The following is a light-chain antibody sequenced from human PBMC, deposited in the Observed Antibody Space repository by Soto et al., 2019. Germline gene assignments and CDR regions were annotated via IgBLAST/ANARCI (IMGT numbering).Light chain of an antibody. CDR3: QQYGSSPQT. CDR2: GAS. CDR1: QSVSSNY. J-gene: IGKJ1*01. Sequence: IVLTQSPDALSLSPGERATPSCRASQSVSSNYLAWYQQKPGQAPRLLIYGASSRATGIPDRFSGSGSGTDFTLTISRLEPEDFAVYYCQQYGSSPQTFGQGTKVDIK. V-gene: IGKV3-20*01.